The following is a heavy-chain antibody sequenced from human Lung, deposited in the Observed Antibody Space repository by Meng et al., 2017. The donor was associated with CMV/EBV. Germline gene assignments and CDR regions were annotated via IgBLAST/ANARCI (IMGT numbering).Heavy chain of an antibody. CDR2: INQDGSEK. CDR3: VRGSGREWFDP. V-gene: IGHV3-7*04. J-gene: IGHJ5*02. CDR1: GFTFSNYW. D-gene: IGHD2-15*01. Sequence: GESXKISCAASGFTFSNYWMSWVRQAPGKGLEWVASINQDGSEKHYMDSVKGRFTISRDNAKNALYLEMNSLRAEDTALYFCVRGSGREWFDPLGQGTLVTVSS.